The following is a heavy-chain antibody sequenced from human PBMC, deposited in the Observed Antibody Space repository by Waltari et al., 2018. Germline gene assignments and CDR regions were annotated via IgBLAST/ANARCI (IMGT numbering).Heavy chain of an antibody. D-gene: IGHD2-15*01. CDR2: ISSSSSYI. V-gene: IGHV3-21*01. J-gene: IGHJ3*02. CDR1: GFTFSSYS. Sequence: EVQLVESGGGLVKPGGSLRLSCAASGFTFSSYSMNWVRQAPGKGREWVSSISSSSSYIYYADSVKGRFTISRDNAKNSLYLQMNSLRAEDTAVYYCARRPIGYCSGGSCQEAFDIWGQGTMVTVSS. CDR3: ARRPIGYCSGGSCQEAFDI.